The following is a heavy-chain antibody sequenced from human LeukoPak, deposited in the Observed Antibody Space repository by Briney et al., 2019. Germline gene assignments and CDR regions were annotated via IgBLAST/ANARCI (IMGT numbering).Heavy chain of an antibody. D-gene: IGHD6-19*01. CDR2: IYYSGNT. J-gene: IGHJ6*03. CDR1: GVSISSSNSY. CDR3: ARRVRQWLNYYMDV. Sequence: SETLSLTCTVSGVSISSSNSYWGWIRQPPGKGLEWIGSIYYSGNTYYNASLKSQVSISIDTSKNQFSLKLSSVTAADTAVYYCARRVRQWLNYYMDVWGKGTTVTISS. V-gene: IGHV4-39*01.